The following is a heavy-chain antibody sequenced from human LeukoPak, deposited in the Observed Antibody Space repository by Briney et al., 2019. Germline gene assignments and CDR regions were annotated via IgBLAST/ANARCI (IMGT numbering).Heavy chain of an antibody. CDR3: ARGRFDSITMIVVNLFGAFDI. CDR1: GGFMNSYY. D-gene: IGHD3-22*01. V-gene: IGHV4-59*05. CDR2: NYYSWST. J-gene: IGHJ3*02. Sequence: KPSETQSLTRTVSGGFMNSYYWSWIRQPPGKGLEWIRSNYYSWSTYYNPSLKSRVTISVDTSKNQFSLKLSSVTAADTAVYYCARGRFDSITMIVVNLFGAFDIWGQGTMVTVSS.